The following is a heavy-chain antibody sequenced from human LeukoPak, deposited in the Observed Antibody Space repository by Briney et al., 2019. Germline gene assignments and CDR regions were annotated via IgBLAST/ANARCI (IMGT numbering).Heavy chain of an antibody. CDR1: GFTFSSYG. D-gene: IGHD6-6*01. CDR3: APQAARIRPYYFDY. V-gene: IGHV3-33*01. CDR2: IWYDGSNK. J-gene: IGHJ4*02. Sequence: GGSLRLSCAASGFTFSSYGMHWVRQAPGKGLEWVAVIWYDGSNKYYADSVKGRFTISRDNSKNTLYLQMNSLRAEDTAVYYCAPQAARIRPYYFDYWGQGTLVTVSS.